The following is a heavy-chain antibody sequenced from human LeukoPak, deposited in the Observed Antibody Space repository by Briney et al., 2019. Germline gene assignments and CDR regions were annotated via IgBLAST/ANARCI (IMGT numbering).Heavy chain of an antibody. CDR3: AREYYYGSGSLDAFDI. D-gene: IGHD3-10*01. V-gene: IGHV3-9*01. CDR2: ISWNSGSI. CDR1: GFTFDDYA. Sequence: GGSPRLSCAASGFTFDDYAMHWVRQAPGKGLEWVSGISWNSGSIGYADSVKGRFTISRDNAKNSLYLQMNSLRAEDTAVYYCAREYYYGSGSLDAFDIWGQGTMVTVSS. J-gene: IGHJ3*02.